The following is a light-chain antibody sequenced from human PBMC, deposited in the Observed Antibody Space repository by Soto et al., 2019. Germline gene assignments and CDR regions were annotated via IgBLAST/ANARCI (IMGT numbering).Light chain of an antibody. CDR3: QHYGSSPPIT. Sequence: DIQMTQSPSSLSASVGDRVTITCRASQTISTYLNWYQQKPGKAPKALIYAASSLQSGVTSRFSGSGSGTDFTLTISRLEPEDFAVYYCQHYGSSPPITFGQGTRLEIK. CDR2: AAS. J-gene: IGKJ5*01. V-gene: IGKV1-39*01. CDR1: QTISTY.